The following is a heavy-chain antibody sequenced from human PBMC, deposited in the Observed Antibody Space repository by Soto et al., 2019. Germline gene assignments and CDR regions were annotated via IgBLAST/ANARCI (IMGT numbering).Heavy chain of an antibody. J-gene: IGHJ3*02. CDR3: ARTVPDYQLYVFDT. Sequence: QLHESGPGLVRPSETLSLTCTVSGGAISSSRYFWAWIRQPPGKNLEVIGSLYNGVNTYYNPSLRSRVTISXXXXXXXXXXXXXXXXXXXXXXXXXARTVPDYQLYVFDTWGQGTRVTVSS. CDR1: GGAISSSRYF. D-gene: IGHD3-16*01. CDR2: LYNGVNT. V-gene: IGHV4-39*01.